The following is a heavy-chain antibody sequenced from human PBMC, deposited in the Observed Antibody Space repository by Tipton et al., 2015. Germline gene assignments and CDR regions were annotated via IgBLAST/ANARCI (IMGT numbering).Heavy chain of an antibody. V-gene: IGHV3-7*01. CDR1: GFIFSNYW. CDR2: ITKDGSEK. D-gene: IGHD3-3*01. Sequence: GSLRLSCAAPGFIFSNYWMAWVRQAPGKGLEWVASITKDGSEKYYVDSVKGRFTISRDNANNSVDLQMNSLRAEDTAVYYCARVERLGLRFLEWLPDGFDYWGQGTLVTVSS. CDR3: ARVERLGLRFLEWLPDGFDY. J-gene: IGHJ4*02.